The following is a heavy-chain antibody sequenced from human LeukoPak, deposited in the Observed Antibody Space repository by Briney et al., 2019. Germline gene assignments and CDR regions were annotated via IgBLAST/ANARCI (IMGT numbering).Heavy chain of an antibody. CDR2: ISYDGSNK. J-gene: IGHJ2*01. Sequence: GGSLRLSCAASGFTFSSYAMHWVRQAPGKGLEWVAVISYDGSNKYYADSVKGRFTISRDNSKNTLYLQMDSLRAEDTAVYYCARDRGGDGNWYFDLWGRGTLVTVSS. CDR3: ARDRGGDGNWYFDL. V-gene: IGHV3-30*04. CDR1: GFTFSSYA. D-gene: IGHD3-16*01.